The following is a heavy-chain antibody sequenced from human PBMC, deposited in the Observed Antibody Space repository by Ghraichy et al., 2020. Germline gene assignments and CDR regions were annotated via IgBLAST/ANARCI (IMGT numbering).Heavy chain of an antibody. J-gene: IGHJ4*02. CDR2: FDPEDGET. D-gene: IGHD6-13*01. CDR1: GYTLTELS. CDR3: ATDLSRYSSSWYPGTFDY. Sequence: ASVKVSCKVSGYTLTELSMHWVRQAPGKGLEWMGGFDPEDGETIYAQKFQGRVTMTEDTSTDTAYMELSSLRSEDTAVYYCATDLSRYSSSWYPGTFDYWGQGTLVTVSS. V-gene: IGHV1-24*01.